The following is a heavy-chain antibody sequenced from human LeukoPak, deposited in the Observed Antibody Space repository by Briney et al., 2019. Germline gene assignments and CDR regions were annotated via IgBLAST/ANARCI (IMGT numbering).Heavy chain of an antibody. CDR3: AKGGHVDY. CDR1: GFTFSTYW. V-gene: IGHV3-7*01. Sequence: PGGSLRLSCAASGFTFSTYWMTWVRQAPGKGLEWVANINEDGREVYYVDSVKGRFTISRDNAKKSLYLQMSSLRVEDTAVYYCAKGGHVDYCGQGTLVTVSS. J-gene: IGHJ4*02. CDR2: INEDGREV.